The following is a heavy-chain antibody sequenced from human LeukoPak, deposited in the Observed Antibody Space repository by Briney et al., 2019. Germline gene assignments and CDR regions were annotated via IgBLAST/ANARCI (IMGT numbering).Heavy chain of an antibody. CDR3: ARVHTTVTTYYFDY. CDR2: IYYSGST. CDR1: GGSVSSGSYY. Sequence: SSETLSLTCTVSGGSVSSGSYYWSWIRQPPGKGLEWIGYIYYSGSTNYNPSLKSRVTISVDTSKNQFSLKLSSVTAADTAVYYCARVHTTVTTYYFDYWGQGTLVTVSS. J-gene: IGHJ4*02. V-gene: IGHV4-61*01. D-gene: IGHD4-17*01.